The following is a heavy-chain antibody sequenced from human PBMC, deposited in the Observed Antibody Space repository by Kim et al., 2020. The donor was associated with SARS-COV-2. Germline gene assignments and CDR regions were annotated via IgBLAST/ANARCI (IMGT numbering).Heavy chain of an antibody. CDR2: IDPSDSYT. CDR3: ARHGSSGIIAAAGENDY. Sequence: GESLKISCKGSGYSFTSYWISWVRQMPGKGLEWMGRIDPSDSYTNYSPSFQGHVTISADKSISTAYLQWSSLKASDTAMYYCARHGSSGIIAAAGENDYWGQGTLVTVSS. D-gene: IGHD6-13*01. J-gene: IGHJ4*02. V-gene: IGHV5-10-1*01. CDR1: GYSFTSYW.